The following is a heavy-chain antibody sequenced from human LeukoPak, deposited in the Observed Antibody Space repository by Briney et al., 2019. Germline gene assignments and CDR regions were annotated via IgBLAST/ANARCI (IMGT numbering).Heavy chain of an antibody. J-gene: IGHJ4*02. D-gene: IGHD2-2*01. CDR1: GFTFSSYS. Sequence: GGSLRLSCAASGFTFSSYSMNWVRQAPGKGLEWVSSISSSSSYIYYADSVKGRFTISRDNAKNSLYLQMNSLRAEDTAVYYCARRGLGIVVVPAALDYWGQGTLVTVSS. V-gene: IGHV3-21*01. CDR3: ARRGLGIVVVPAALDY. CDR2: ISSSSSYI.